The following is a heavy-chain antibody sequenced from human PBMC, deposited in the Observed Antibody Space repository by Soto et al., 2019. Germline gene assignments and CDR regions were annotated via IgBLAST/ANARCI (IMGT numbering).Heavy chain of an antibody. V-gene: IGHV4-59*08. CDR3: ARHQSYYDSSGYYYYFDY. CDR1: GGSISSYY. D-gene: IGHD3-22*01. CDR2: IYYSGST. Sequence: SETLSLTCTVSGGSISSYYWSWIRQPPGKGLEWIGYIYYSGSTNYNPSLKSRVTISVDTSKNQFSLKLSSVTAADTAVYYCARHQSYYDSSGYYYYFDYWGQGTLVTVSS. J-gene: IGHJ4*02.